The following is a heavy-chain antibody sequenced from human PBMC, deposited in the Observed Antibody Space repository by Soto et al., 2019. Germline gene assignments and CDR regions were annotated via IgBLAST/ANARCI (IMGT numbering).Heavy chain of an antibody. D-gene: IGHD6-19*01. J-gene: IGHJ4*02. CDR2: ISYDGSNK. Sequence: PGGSLRLSCAASGFTFSSYGMHWVRQAPGKGLEWVAVISYDGSNKYYADSVKGRFTISRDNSKNTLYLQMNSLRAEDTAVYYCAKDAVAGTDYWGQGTLVTVSS. CDR3: AKDAVAGTDY. CDR1: GFTFSSYG. V-gene: IGHV3-30*18.